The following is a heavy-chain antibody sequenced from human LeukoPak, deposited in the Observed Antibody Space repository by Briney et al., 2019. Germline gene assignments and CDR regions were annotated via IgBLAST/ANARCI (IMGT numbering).Heavy chain of an antibody. CDR2: IYYSGST. CDR1: GGSISSGDYY. J-gene: IGHJ6*02. Sequence: SETLSLTCTVSGGSISSGDYYWSWIRQPPGKGLEWIGYIYYSGSTYYNPSLKSRVTISVDTSKNQFSLKLSSVTAADTAAYYCARDLRLDYYYYGMDVWGQGTTVTVSS. D-gene: IGHD3-16*01. V-gene: IGHV4-30-4*01. CDR3: ARDLRLDYYYYGMDV.